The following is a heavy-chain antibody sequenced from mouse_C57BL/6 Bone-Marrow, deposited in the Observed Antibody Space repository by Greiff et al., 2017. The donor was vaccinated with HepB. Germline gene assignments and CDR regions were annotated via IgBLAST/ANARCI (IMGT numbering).Heavy chain of an antibody. CDR2: IHPNSGST. CDR1: GYTFTSYW. CDR3: ARKENYSNYVGYFDV. Sequence: VQLQQPGAELVKPGASVKLSCKASGYTFTSYWMHWVKQRPGQGLEWIGMIHPNSGSTNYNEKFKSKATLTVDKSSSTAYMQLSSLTSEDSAVYYCARKENYSNYVGYFDVWGTGTTVTVSS. V-gene: IGHV1-64*01. J-gene: IGHJ1*03. D-gene: IGHD2-5*01.